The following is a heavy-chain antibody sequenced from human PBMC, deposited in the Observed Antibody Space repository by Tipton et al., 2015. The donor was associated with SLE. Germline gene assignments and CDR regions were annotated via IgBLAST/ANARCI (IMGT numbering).Heavy chain of an antibody. CDR3: ARGDAGRSDY. V-gene: IGHV4-39*07. J-gene: IGHJ4*02. Sequence: TLSLTCTVSGGSISSSSYYWGWIRQPPGKGLEWIGSIYYSGSTYYNPSLKSRVTISVDTSKNQFSLKLRSVTAADTAVYYCARGDAGRSDYWGQGTLVTVSS. CDR1: GGSISSSSYY. CDR2: IYYSGST. D-gene: IGHD3-10*01.